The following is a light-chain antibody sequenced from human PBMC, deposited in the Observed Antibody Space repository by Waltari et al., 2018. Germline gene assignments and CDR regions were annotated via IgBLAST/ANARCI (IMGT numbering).Light chain of an antibody. Sequence: QSALTQPASVSGSPGQSITISCTGTSSDVGGYNYVSWYQQHPGKAPKLMIYDVSNRPSGVSNRFAGSKSGNTPSLTISGLHAEDETDYYCSSYTSSSTLLFGGGTKLTVL. CDR3: SSYTSSSTLL. CDR1: SSDVGGYNY. CDR2: DVS. V-gene: IGLV2-14*01. J-gene: IGLJ2*01.